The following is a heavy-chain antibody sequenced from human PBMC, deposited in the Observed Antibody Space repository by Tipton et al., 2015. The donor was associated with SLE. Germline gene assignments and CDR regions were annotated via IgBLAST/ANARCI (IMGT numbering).Heavy chain of an antibody. CDR2: IYYSGST. CDR1: GGSISSYY. D-gene: IGHD2-2*02. V-gene: IGHV4-59*12. Sequence: LRLSCTVSGGSISSYYWSWIRQPPGKGLEWIGSIYYSGSTYYNPSLKSRVTISVDTSKNQFSLKLSSVTAADTAVYYCARGREYQLLYCAFDIWGQGTMVTVSS. J-gene: IGHJ3*02. CDR3: ARGREYQLLYCAFDI.